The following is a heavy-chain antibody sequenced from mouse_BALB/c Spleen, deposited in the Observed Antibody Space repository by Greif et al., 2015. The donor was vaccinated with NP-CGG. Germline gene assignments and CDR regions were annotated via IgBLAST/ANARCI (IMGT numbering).Heavy chain of an antibody. CDR1: GFNIKDTY. J-gene: IGHJ1*01. CDR2: IDPANGNT. V-gene: IGHV14-3*02. Sequence: DVQLVESGAERVKPGASVKLSCTASGFNIKDTYMHWVKQRPEQGLEWIGRIDPANGNTKYDPKFQGKATITAETSSNPAYLQLSSLTSEDAAVYYCARWDWYFDVWGAGTTVTVSS. CDR3: ARWDWYFDV.